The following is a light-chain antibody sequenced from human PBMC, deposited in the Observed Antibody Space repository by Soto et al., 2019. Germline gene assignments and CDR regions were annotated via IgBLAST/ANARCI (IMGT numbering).Light chain of an antibody. CDR1: QSVSSSY. J-gene: IGKJ1*01. CDR3: QQFNNWPQT. Sequence: STATWSVSPGKIATLSGGASQSVSSSYLVWYQQKPGQAPRLLIYDARTRPSGIPARFSASGSGTEFTLTINSLQSEDFAAYYCQQFNNWPQTFGQ. V-gene: IGKV3-15*01. CDR2: DAR.